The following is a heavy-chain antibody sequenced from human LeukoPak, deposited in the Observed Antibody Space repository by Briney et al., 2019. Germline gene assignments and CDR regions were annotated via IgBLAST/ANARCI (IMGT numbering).Heavy chain of an antibody. V-gene: IGHV1-69*05. Sequence: GASVKVSCKASGGPFSSLAIYWVRQAPGQGLECIGGIIPLFGTPDYAQKFQGRVTITTDESTSTAYMELSSLRSDDTAVYFCARLMTTYYYFDYWGQGTLVTVSS. CDR3: ARLMTTYYYFDY. D-gene: IGHD4-11*01. J-gene: IGHJ4*02. CDR1: GGPFSSLA. CDR2: IIPLFGTP.